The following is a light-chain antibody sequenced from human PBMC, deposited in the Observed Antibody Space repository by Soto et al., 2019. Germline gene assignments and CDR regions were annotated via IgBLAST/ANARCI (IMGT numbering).Light chain of an antibody. J-gene: IGKJ2*01. CDR3: QQYVMPPFT. CDR2: GAS. CDR1: QSVSKWY. V-gene: IGKV3-20*01. Sequence: DIVLTQSPGTLSLSPGEIATLSFSASQSVSKWYVAWYQVKPGQAPRLVIYGASSRATGIPDRFSGGGSGTEFTLSISRLEPEDFAVYYCQQYVMPPFTFGRGTKVDI.